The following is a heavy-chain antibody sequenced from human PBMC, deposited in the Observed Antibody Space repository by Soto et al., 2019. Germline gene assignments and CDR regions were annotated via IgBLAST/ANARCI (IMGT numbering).Heavy chain of an antibody. V-gene: IGHV4-59*01. CDR2: IYYSGST. Sequence: SETLSLTCTVSGGSISSYYWSWIRQPPGKGLEWIGYIYYSGSTNYNPSLKSRVTISVDTSKNQFSLKLSSVTAADTAVYYCARDHPGNEFWSGWSRESWFDLWGQGTRVTVAS. J-gene: IGHJ5*02. D-gene: IGHD3-3*01. CDR1: GGSISSYY. CDR3: ARDHPGNEFWSGWSRESWFDL.